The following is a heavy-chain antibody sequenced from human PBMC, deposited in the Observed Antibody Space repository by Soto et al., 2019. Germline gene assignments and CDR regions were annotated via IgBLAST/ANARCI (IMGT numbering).Heavy chain of an antibody. D-gene: IGHD3-3*01. J-gene: IGHJ4*01. Sequence: ASVKVTCKASGYTYTSYARHWVRQATGQRLEWMGWINAGNCNTKYSQKFQGRVTITRDTSASTPYMELSSLRSEDTVVYYCARLDSGYYNYYFDYWGQGTLVTGSS. CDR3: ARLDSGYYNYYFDY. V-gene: IGHV1-3*01. CDR2: INAGNCNT. CDR1: GYTYTSYA.